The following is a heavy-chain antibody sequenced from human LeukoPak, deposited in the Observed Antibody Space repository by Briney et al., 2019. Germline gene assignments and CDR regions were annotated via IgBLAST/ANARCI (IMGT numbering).Heavy chain of an antibody. CDR2: ISGSGGST. CDR3: AKVKWLVTGNWFDP. CDR1: GFTFSSYA. D-gene: IGHD6-19*01. J-gene: IGHJ5*02. Sequence: GGFLRLSCAASGFTFSSYAMSWVRQAPGKGLEWVSAISGSGGSTYYADSVKGRFTISRDNSKNTLYLQMNSLRAEDTAVYYCAKVKWLVTGNWFDPWGQGTLVTVSS. V-gene: IGHV3-23*01.